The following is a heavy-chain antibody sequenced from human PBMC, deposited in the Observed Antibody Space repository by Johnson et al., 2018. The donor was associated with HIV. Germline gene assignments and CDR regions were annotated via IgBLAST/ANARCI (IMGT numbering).Heavy chain of an antibody. J-gene: IGHJ3*01. D-gene: IGHD2-15*01. CDR1: GFTFSSYA. Sequence: VQLVESGGGVVQPGRSLRLSCAASGFTFSSYAMHWVRQAPGKGLEWVAVISYDGSNKYYADSVKGRFTISRDNSNNRLYLQMNSLRAEDTAIYYCEGYCSGGACYSGVSAFDVWGHGTMVTVSS. CDR2: ISYDGSNK. CDR3: EGYCSGGACYSGVSAFDV. V-gene: IGHV3-30*04.